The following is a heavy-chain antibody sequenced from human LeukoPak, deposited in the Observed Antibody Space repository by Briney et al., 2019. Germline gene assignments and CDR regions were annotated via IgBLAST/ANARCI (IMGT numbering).Heavy chain of an antibody. D-gene: IGHD3-16*01. CDR3: ARVLGGKKVWALDY. Sequence: GGSLRLSCAASGFTFSSYAMSWVRQAPGKGLEWVSAISGSGGSTYYADSVKGRFTISRDNSKNTLYLQMNSLRAEDTAVYYCARVLGGKKVWALDYWGQGTLVTVSS. J-gene: IGHJ4*02. CDR2: ISGSGGST. V-gene: IGHV3-23*01. CDR1: GFTFSSYA.